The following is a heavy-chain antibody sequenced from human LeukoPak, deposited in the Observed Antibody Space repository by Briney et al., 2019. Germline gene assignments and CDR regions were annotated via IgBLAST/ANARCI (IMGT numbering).Heavy chain of an antibody. CDR3: ARGPHCSSTSCYSEYFHH. CDR1: GASISSGGYY. CDR2: ISYSGSP. Sequence: PSETLSLTCTVSGASISSGGYYWSWIRQHPGKGLEWIGYISYSGSPYYNPSLKSRVTISVDTSRNQFSLKLSPVTAADTAVYYCARGPHCSSTSCYSEYFHHWGQGTLVTVSS. J-gene: IGHJ1*01. D-gene: IGHD2-2*01. V-gene: IGHV4-31*03.